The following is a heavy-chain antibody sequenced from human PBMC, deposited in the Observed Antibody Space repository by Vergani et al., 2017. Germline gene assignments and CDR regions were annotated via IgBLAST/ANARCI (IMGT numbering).Heavy chain of an antibody. D-gene: IGHD4-11*01. V-gene: IGHV3-21*01. CDR1: GFTFSSYS. J-gene: IGHJ6*03. CDR3: ARDRVTTTYYMDV. CDR2: ISSSSSYI. Sequence: EVQLVESGGGLVKPGGSLRLSCAASGFTFSSYSMHWVRQAPGKGLEWVSSISSSSSYIYYADSVKGRFTISRDNAKNSLYLQMNSLRAEDTAVYYCARDRVTTTYYMDVWGKGTTVTVSS.